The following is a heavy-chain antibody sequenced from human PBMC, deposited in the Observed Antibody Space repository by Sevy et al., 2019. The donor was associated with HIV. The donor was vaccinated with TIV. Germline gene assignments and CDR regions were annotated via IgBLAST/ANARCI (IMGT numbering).Heavy chain of an antibody. J-gene: IGHJ3*02. V-gene: IGHV3-7*01. Sequence: GGSLRLSCAASGFTFRSYWMNWVRQAPGKGLEWVANINPDGSETNYVNSVKGRFTISSDNAKSSLYLLMNSLRADDTAVYYCVRDVSRRRGYDAFDIWGQGTLVTVSS. CDR3: VRDVSRRRGYDAFDI. CDR1: GFTFRSYW. D-gene: IGHD3-16*01. CDR2: INPDGSET.